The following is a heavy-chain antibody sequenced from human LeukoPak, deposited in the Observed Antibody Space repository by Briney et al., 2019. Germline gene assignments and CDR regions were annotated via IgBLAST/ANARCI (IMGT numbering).Heavy chain of an antibody. CDR3: AREGGGAVAGTGY. D-gene: IGHD6-19*01. J-gene: IGHJ4*02. Sequence: GASVKVSCKASGYTFTSYAIRWVRQAPGQGLDWMGRISPILGIANYAQKFQGRVTITADKSTSTAYMELSSLRSEDTAVYYCAREGGGAVAGTGYWGQGTLVTVSS. V-gene: IGHV1-69*04. CDR1: GYTFTSYA. CDR2: ISPILGIA.